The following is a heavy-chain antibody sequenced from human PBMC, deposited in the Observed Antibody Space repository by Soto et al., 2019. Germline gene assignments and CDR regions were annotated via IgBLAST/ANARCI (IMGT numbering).Heavy chain of an antibody. CDR1: GFSVSTSGMC. V-gene: IGHV2-70*01. CDR3: ARAPGYSGTWPYYFYY. J-gene: IGHJ4*02. Sequence: SGATLVNPTQTLTLTCTFSGFSVSTSGMCVSWIRQPPGKALEWLALIDWGDDKYYSTSLKTRLTISKDTSKNQVVLTVTNMDPMDTATYYCARAPGYSGTWPYYFYYWGQGNLLTISS. CDR2: IDWGDDK. D-gene: IGHD6-13*01.